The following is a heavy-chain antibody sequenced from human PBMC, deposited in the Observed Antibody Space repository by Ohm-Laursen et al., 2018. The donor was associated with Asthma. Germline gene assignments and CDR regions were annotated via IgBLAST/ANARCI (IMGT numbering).Heavy chain of an antibody. Sequence: SLRLSCSASGLPFSNFWMSWVRQAPGKGLEWVSYISSSSSTIYYADSVKGRFTISRDNAKNSLYLQMNSLRAEDTAVYYCATEDSSGYYRYAFDIWGQGTMVTVSS. CDR2: ISSSSSTI. J-gene: IGHJ3*02. CDR1: GLPFSNFW. CDR3: ATEDSSGYYRYAFDI. V-gene: IGHV3-48*01. D-gene: IGHD3-22*01.